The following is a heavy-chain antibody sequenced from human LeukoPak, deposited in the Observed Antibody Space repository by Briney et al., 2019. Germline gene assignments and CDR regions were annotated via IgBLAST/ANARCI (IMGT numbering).Heavy chain of an antibody. CDR3: AKDWGEYFDYVWGSFTSFDS. V-gene: IGHV3-23*01. CDR2: ISGSGGST. Sequence: QAGGSLRLSCAASGFTFSRYAMTWVRQAPGKGLEWVSAISGSGGSTYYADSVKGRFTISRDNSKSTLYLQMNSLRAEDTAVYYCAKDWGEYFDYVWGSFTSFDSWGQGTLVTVSS. J-gene: IGHJ4*02. D-gene: IGHD3-16*01. CDR1: GFTFSRYA.